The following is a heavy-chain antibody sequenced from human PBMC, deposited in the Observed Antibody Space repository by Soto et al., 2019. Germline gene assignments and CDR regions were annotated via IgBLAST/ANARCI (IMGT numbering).Heavy chain of an antibody. Sequence: ASVKVSCKASGYTFTSYDINWVRQATGQGLEWMGWMNPNSGNTGYAQKFQGRVTMTRNTSISTAYMELSSLRSEDTAVYYCARGLELWFGELFPYYMDFWGQGTMVTVSS. V-gene: IGHV1-8*01. J-gene: IGHJ6*03. CDR1: GYTFTSYD. CDR2: MNPNSGNT. D-gene: IGHD3-10*01. CDR3: ARGLELWFGELFPYYMDF.